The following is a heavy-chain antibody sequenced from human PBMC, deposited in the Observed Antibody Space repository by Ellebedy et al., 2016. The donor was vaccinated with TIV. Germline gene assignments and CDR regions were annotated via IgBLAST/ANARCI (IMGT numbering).Heavy chain of an antibody. D-gene: IGHD3-10*01. Sequence: GGSLRLSXAASGFTFSSYAMSWVRQAPGKGLEWVSAISGSGGSTYYADSVKGRFTISRDNAKNSLYLQMNSLRAEDTALYYCAKDKRVYYGSGSSLDYWGQGTLVTVSS. CDR3: AKDKRVYYGSGSSLDY. CDR1: GFTFSSYA. J-gene: IGHJ4*02. CDR2: ISGSGGST. V-gene: IGHV3-23*01.